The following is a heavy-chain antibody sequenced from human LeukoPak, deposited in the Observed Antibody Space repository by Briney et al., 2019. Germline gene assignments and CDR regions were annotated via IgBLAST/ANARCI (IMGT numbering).Heavy chain of an antibody. CDR2: ISYDGSNK. CDR1: GFTFSSYW. V-gene: IGHV3-30*03. Sequence: QSGGSLRLSCAASGFTFSSYWMSWVRQAPGKGLEWVAVISYDGSNKYYADSVKGRFTISRDNSKNTLYLQMNSLRAEDTAVYYCARDYYGSGSYFIGDYWGQGTLVTVSS. D-gene: IGHD3-10*01. CDR3: ARDYYGSGSYFIGDY. J-gene: IGHJ4*02.